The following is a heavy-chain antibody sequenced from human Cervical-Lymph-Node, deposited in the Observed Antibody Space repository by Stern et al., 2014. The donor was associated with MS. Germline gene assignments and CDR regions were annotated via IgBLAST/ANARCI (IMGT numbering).Heavy chain of an antibody. CDR2: LSGHNGNT. Sequence: VQLVESGAEVKKPGASVKVSCKTSGYTFSTYGITWVRQAPGQGPEWMGWLSGHNGNTNFAEKFQGRLTMTTDTSTRTAYMELRSLRYDDTAVYFCARDPGGYFHGMDVWGQGTTVTVSS. D-gene: IGHD3-10*01. CDR1: GYTFSTYG. J-gene: IGHJ6*02. CDR3: ARDPGGYFHGMDV. V-gene: IGHV1-18*01.